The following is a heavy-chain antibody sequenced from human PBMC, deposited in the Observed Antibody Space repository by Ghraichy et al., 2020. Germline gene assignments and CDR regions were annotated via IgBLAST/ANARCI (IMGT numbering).Heavy chain of an antibody. V-gene: IGHV4-59*01. CDR3: AGAPNTYYFDY. CDR1: GGSISNYY. D-gene: IGHD4/OR15-4a*01. CDR2: IYYSGST. Sequence: SETLSLTCTVSGGSISNYYWSWTRQPPGKGLEWIGYIYYSGSTNYTPSLKSRVTMSVDTSKNQFSLKLSSVTAADTGIYYCAGAPNTYYFDYWGQGILVTVSS. J-gene: IGHJ4*02.